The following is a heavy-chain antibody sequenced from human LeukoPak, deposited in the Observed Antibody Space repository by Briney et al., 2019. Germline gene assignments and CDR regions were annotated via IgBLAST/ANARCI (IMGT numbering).Heavy chain of an antibody. CDR3: ARDGPPIDYYDSSGYYPHYWYFDL. J-gene: IGHJ2*01. CDR2: ISAYNGNT. V-gene: IGHV1-18*01. CDR1: GYTFTSYG. D-gene: IGHD3-22*01. Sequence: ASVKVSCKASGYTFTSYGISWVRQAPGQGLEWMGWISAYNGNTNYAQKLQGRLTMTTDTSTSTAYMELRSLRSDDTAVYYCARDGPPIDYYDSSGYYPHYWYFDLWGRGTLVTVSS.